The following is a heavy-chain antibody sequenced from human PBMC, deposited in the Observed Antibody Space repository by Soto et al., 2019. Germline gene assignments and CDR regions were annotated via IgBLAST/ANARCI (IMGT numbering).Heavy chain of an antibody. J-gene: IGHJ4*02. D-gene: IGHD3-3*01. CDR3: ARDWGDFWSGSLDY. Sequence: GSLRLSCSASGFTFSSYGMHWVRQAPGKGLEWVAVIWYDGSNKYYADSVKGRFTISRDNSKNTLYLQMNSLRAEDTAVYYCARDWGDFWSGSLDYWGQGTLVTVSS. CDR1: GFTFSSYG. V-gene: IGHV3-33*01. CDR2: IWYDGSNK.